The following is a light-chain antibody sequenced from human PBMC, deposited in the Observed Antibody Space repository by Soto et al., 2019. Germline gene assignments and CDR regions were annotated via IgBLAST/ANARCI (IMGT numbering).Light chain of an antibody. J-gene: IGLJ2*01. CDR2: DDK. Sequence: QSVLTQPPSVSAAPGQKVTISCSGSSSNIGNNYVSWYQQLPGTAPKLLIYDDKKRPSGIPDRFSGSKSGTSATLGITGLQTGDEADYYCGTGDSSLSVVVFGGGPKVTFL. CDR3: GTGDSSLSVVV. V-gene: IGLV1-51*01. CDR1: SSNIGNNY.